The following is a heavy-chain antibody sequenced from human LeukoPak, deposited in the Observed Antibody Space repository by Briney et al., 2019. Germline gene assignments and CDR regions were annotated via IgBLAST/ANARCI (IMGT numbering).Heavy chain of an antibody. CDR2: ISAYNGNT. V-gene: IGHV1-18*01. J-gene: IGHJ4*02. D-gene: IGHD6-19*01. CDR1: GYTFTSYG. Sequence: ASVKVSCKASGYTFTSYGISWVRQAPGQGLEWMGWISAYNGNTNYGQKLQGRVTMTTDTSTSTAYMELRSLRSDDTAVYYCAKDLSSGWESYYFDYWGQGTLVTVSS. CDR3: AKDLSSGWESYYFDY.